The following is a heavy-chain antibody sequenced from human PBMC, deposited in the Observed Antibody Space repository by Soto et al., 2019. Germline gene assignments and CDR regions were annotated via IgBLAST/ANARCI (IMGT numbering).Heavy chain of an antibody. V-gene: IGHV3-13*01. CDR1: GLPFNSYD. Sequence: GGSLRLSWAASGLPFNSYDMRWVSPAKGKGLEWVSAIGTAGDTYYPGSVKGRFTISRENAKNSLYLQMNSLRAEDTAVYYCARGGASYYDILTGYYYFDYWGQGTLVTVSS. D-gene: IGHD3-9*01. CDR3: ARGGASYYDILTGYYYFDY. J-gene: IGHJ4*02. CDR2: IGTAGDT.